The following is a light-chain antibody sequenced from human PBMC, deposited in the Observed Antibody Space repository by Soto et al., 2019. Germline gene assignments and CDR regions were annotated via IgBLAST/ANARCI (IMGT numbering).Light chain of an antibody. CDR3: QQYNNWPSIT. V-gene: IGKV3-15*01. CDR1: QSVSSN. CDR2: GAS. Sequence: EIVMTQFPATLSMSPGERATLSCRASQSVSSNLAWYQQKPGQAPRLLIYGASTRATGIPARFSGSGSGTKFTLTISSLQSEDFAVYYCQQYNNWPSITFGQGTRLEIK. J-gene: IGKJ5*01.